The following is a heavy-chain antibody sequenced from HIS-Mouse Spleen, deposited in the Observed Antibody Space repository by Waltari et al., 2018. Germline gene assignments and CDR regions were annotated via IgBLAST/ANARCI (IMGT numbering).Heavy chain of an antibody. CDR2: IYYSGST. CDR1: GGSISSYY. J-gene: IGHJ3*02. Sequence: QVQLQESGPGLVKPSETLSLTCTVSGGSISSYYCSWIRQPPGKGLEWIGYIYYSGSTNYNPSLKSRVTISVDTSKNQFSLKLSSVTAADTAVYYCARADTGDAAFDIWGQGTMVTVSS. CDR3: ARADTGDAAFDI. V-gene: IGHV4-59*01. D-gene: IGHD7-27*01.